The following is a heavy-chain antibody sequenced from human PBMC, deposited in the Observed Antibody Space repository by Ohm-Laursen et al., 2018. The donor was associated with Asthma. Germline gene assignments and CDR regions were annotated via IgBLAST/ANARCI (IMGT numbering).Heavy chain of an antibody. D-gene: IGHD4-11*01. CDR3: ARDDSNYYYYYGMDV. Sequence: SETLSLTCSVSGGSMSSYTYYWGWVRQPPGKGLEWIGSIFYNGRTNYNPSLNSRVTISMDTSKNQFSLMLSSVTAADTAVYYCARDDSNYYYYYGMDVWGQGTTVTVSS. CDR1: GGSMSSYTYY. V-gene: IGHV4-39*02. J-gene: IGHJ6*02. CDR2: IFYNGRT.